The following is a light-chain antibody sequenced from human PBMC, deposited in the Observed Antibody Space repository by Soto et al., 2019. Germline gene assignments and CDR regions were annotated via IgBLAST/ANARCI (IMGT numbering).Light chain of an antibody. CDR2: ATS. Sequence: AIQMTQSPSSLSASVGDRVTITCRASQDIRTELGWYQQKPGKAPNLLIYATSSLQSGVPSRFSGSGSGTDFTLTISSLQPEDFATYYCLQDYNYPRTFGRGTKVEIK. CDR1: QDIRTE. CDR3: LQDYNYPRT. J-gene: IGKJ4*02. V-gene: IGKV1-6*01.